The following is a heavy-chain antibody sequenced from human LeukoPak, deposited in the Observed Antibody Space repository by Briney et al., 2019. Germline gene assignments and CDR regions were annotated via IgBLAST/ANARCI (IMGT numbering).Heavy chain of an antibody. V-gene: IGHV4-59*01. CDR2: IYYSGST. J-gene: IGHJ4*02. CDR3: ARSIVTAGHDY. Sequence: SETLSLTCTVSGGSISSYYWSWIRQPPGKGLEWIGYIYYSGSTNYNPSLKSRVTISVDTSKNQFSLKLSSVTAADTAVYYCARSIVTAGHDYWGQGTLVTVSS. CDR1: GGSISSYY. D-gene: IGHD2-2*01.